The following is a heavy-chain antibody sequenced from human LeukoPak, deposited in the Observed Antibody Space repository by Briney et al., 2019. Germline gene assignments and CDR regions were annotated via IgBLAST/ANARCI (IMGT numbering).Heavy chain of an antibody. CDR2: ISAYNGNT. V-gene: IGHV1-18*01. CDR3: ARDRRYSHSYYYYYMDV. D-gene: IGHD5-18*01. CDR1: GYTFTSYG. J-gene: IGHJ6*03. Sequence: ASVKVSCKASGYTFTSYGISWVRQAPGQGLEWMGWISAYNGNTNYAQKLQGRVTMTTDTSTSTAYMELRSLRSDDTAVYYCARDRRYSHSYYYYYMDVWGKGTTVTVSS.